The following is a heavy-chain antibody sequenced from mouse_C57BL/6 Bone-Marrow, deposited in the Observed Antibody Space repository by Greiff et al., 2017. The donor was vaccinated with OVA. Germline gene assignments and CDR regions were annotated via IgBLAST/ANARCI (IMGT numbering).Heavy chain of an antibody. Sequence: DVMLVESGGDLVKPGGSLKLSCAASGFTFSSYGMSWVRQTPDKRLEWVATISSGGSYTYYPDSVKGRFTISRDNAKNTLDLQMSSLKSEDTAMYYCARHEGNDYDRFADWGQGTLVTVSA. CDR3: ARHEGNDYDRFAD. CDR2: ISSGGSYT. CDR1: GFTFSSYG. V-gene: IGHV5-6*02. D-gene: IGHD2-4*01. J-gene: IGHJ3*01.